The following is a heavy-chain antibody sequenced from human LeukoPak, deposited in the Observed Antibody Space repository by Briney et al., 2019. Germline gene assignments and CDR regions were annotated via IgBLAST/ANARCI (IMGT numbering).Heavy chain of an antibody. CDR1: GYTFTGYH. D-gene: IGHD6-6*01. Sequence: ASVRVSCKASGYTFTGYHMHWVRQAPGQGLEWMGWIAPNSGGTNYAQKFQGRVTMTRDTSVSTAYMEVSRLTPDDTAVYYCAREYSSSSGRLYDYWGQGTLVTVSS. CDR3: AREYSSSSGRLYDY. CDR2: IAPNSGGT. J-gene: IGHJ4*02. V-gene: IGHV1-2*02.